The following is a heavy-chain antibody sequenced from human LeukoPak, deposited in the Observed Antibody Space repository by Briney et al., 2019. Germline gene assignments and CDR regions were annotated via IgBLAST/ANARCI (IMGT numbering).Heavy chain of an antibody. V-gene: IGHV4-59*01. CDR3: ARYGVFSSSWYFDY. CDR2: IYYSGST. J-gene: IGHJ4*02. CDR1: GGSISNYY. Sequence: SETLSLTCTVSGGSISNYYWSWIRQPPGKGLEWIGYIYYSGSTNYNPSLKSRVAISVDTSKNQFSLKLSSVTAADTAVYYCARYGVFSSSWYFDYWGQGTLVTVSS. D-gene: IGHD6-13*01.